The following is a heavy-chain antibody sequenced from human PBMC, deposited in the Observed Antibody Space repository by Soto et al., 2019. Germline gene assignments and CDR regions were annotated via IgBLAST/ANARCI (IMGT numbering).Heavy chain of an antibody. CDR3: ARANPSDLLTVYKRAGGLDY. J-gene: IGHJ4*02. Sequence: ASVKISCRASGYSFTGYFVHWLRHAPGPWREGMVWINPNTGSTKYAQKFQGRVTMTTDTSITTAYMELGRLGSDDTAVYYCARANPSDLLTVYKRAGGLDYWGQGTQVTVSS. D-gene: IGHD3-9*01. V-gene: IGHV1-2*02. CDR2: INPNTGST. CDR1: GYSFTGYF.